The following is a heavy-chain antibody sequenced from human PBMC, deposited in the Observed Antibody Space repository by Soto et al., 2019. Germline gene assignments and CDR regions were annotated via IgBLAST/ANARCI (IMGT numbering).Heavy chain of an antibody. D-gene: IGHD1-26*01. CDR1: GFSFRDYD. CDR2: LGAARDP. V-gene: IGHV3-13*05. J-gene: IGHJ6*02. CDR3: ARAYLGRLPRRADYYYAMDV. Sequence: EVQLVESGGGSVQPWESLRLSCAASGFSFRDYDMHWVRQRKGKGLEWVSALGAARDPYYVGSVKGRFSVSRDNAQHSLFLQMNILRVYDTAVYFCARAYLGRLPRRADYYYAMDVLGRGTTVTVSS.